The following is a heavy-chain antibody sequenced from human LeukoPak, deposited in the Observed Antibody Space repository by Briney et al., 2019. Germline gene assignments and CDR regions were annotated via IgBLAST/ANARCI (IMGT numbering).Heavy chain of an antibody. Sequence: GGSLRLSCAASGFTFSSYAMSWVRQAPGRGLEWVSAISGSGGSTYFADSVKGRFTISRDNSKNTLYLQMNSLRAEDTAVYYCAKDYYYYYYMDVWGKGTTVTVSS. V-gene: IGHV3-23*01. CDR1: GFTFSSYA. CDR2: ISGSGGST. J-gene: IGHJ6*03. CDR3: AKDYYYYYYMDV.